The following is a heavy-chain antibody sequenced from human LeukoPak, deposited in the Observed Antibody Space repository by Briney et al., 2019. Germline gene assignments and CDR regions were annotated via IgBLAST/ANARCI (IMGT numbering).Heavy chain of an antibody. CDR3: TRGSSGRRDN. Sequence: ASVKVSCKASGYTFTSCDINWVRQATGQGLEWMGWMNPNSGNTGYGQSFQGRITMTRDISKGTAYMELSNLTSEDTAIYYCTRGSSGRRDNWGQGTLVIVSP. CDR2: MNPNSGNT. D-gene: IGHD6-19*01. J-gene: IGHJ4*02. V-gene: IGHV1-8*01. CDR1: GYTFTSCD.